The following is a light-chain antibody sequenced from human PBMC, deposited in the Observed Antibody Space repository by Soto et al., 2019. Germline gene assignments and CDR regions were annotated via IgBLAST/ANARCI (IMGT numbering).Light chain of an antibody. Sequence: EIVLTQSPATLCVSPGERATLSCRASQSVTNSYLAWYQQKPGQAPRLLIFGASTRAAGIPARFSGSGSGTEFTLTISSLQSEDFAVYYCQQYSNWPLTFGGGTKVDIK. CDR1: QSVTNSY. CDR2: GAS. CDR3: QQYSNWPLT. J-gene: IGKJ4*01. V-gene: IGKV3-15*01.